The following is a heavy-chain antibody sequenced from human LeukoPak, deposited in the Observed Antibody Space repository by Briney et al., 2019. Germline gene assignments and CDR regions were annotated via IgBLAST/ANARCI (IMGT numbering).Heavy chain of an antibody. J-gene: IGHJ4*02. CDR3: AREGECSGSPTDY. D-gene: IGHD2-15*01. CDR2: VYSDGTT. CDR1: GFTVSRYY. V-gene: IGHV3-53*01. Sequence: GGSLRLSCAASGFTVSRYYMSWVRQAPGKGLEWVSIVYSDGTTYYADSVKGRFTISRDDSKNTLYLRMDNLRAEDTAVYYCAREGECSGSPTDYWGQGTLVTVSS.